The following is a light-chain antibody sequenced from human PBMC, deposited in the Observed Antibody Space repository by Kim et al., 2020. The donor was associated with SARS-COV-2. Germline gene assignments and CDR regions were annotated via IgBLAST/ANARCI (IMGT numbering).Light chain of an antibody. Sequence: APINCKASKSVSYSSTGRNHLAWYHQRPGQPPKLLIYWASTRALGVPDRFSGSGSGTDFTLTISSLQAEDVGLYYCQHYHSAPRTFGGGTKVDIK. CDR3: QHYHSAPRT. J-gene: IGKJ4*01. CDR2: WAS. CDR1: KSVSYSSTGRNH. V-gene: IGKV4-1*01.